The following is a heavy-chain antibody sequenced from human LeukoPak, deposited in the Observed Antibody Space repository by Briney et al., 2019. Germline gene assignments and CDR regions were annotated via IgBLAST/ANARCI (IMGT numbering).Heavy chain of an antibody. CDR1: GGSISRYY. V-gene: IGHV4-59*13. CDR3: ARMWYCGGDCHYYFDY. CDR2: IYDSGST. J-gene: IGHJ4*02. Sequence: SETLSLTCTVSGGSISRYYWSWIRQPPGKGLEWIGYIYDSGSTNYNPSLKCRVTISVDTSKNQFSLKLSSVTAADTAVYYCARMWYCGGDCHYYFDYWGQGTLVTVSS. D-gene: IGHD2-21*02.